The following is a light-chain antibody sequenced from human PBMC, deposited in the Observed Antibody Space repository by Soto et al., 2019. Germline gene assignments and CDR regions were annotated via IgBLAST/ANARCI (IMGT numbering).Light chain of an antibody. CDR3: QQRSSPVT. J-gene: IGKJ1*01. V-gene: IGKV3-11*01. Sequence: EIVLTQSPATLSLSPEERATLSCRASQSVSSYLAWYQQKPGQAPRLLIYDASNRATGIPARFSGSGSGTDFTLTISSLEPEDFAVYYCQQRSSPVTFGQGTKVEIK. CDR1: QSVSSY. CDR2: DAS.